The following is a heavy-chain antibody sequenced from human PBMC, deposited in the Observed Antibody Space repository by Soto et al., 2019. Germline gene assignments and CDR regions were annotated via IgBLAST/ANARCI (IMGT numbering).Heavy chain of an antibody. D-gene: IGHD3-22*01. V-gene: IGHV4-59*01. CDR3: ARSGRSGYYYYYGMDV. Sequence: PSETLSLTCTVSGDSISGYYWSWIRQPPGKGLEWIGYIYESGSINYKPSLKSRVTMSIDTSKNHFSLKLISVTAADTAVYYCARSGRSGYYYYYGMDVWGQGTTVTVSS. J-gene: IGHJ6*02. CDR2: IYESGSI. CDR1: GDSISGYY.